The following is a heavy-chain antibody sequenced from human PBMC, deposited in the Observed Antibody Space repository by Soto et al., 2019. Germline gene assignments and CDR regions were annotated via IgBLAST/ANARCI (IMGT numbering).Heavy chain of an antibody. V-gene: IGHV1-24*01. J-gene: IGHJ4*02. CDR1: GYTLTELS. D-gene: IGHD6-13*01. CDR3: ATPSIHRWSIDY. CDR2: FDPEDGET. Sequence: ASVKVSCKVSGYTLTELSMHWVRQAPGKGLEWMGGFDPEDGETIYAQKFQGRVTMTEDTSTDTAYMELSSLRSEDTAVYYCATPSIHRWSIDYWGQGTLVTVSS.